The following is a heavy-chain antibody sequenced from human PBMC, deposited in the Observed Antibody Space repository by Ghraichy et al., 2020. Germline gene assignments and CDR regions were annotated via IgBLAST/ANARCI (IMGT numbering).Heavy chain of an antibody. CDR3: VRDSYSSPYYYGMDV. V-gene: IGHV3-74*01. CDR2: INTDGSST. J-gene: IGHJ6*02. CDR1: GFTFSNYW. D-gene: IGHD3-16*01. Sequence: GSLRLSCAASGFTFSNYWMHWVHQAPGKGLVWVSRINTDGSSTSYADSVKGRFTISRDNAKNTLYLQMNSLRAEDTAVYYCVRDSYSSPYYYGMDVWGQGTTVTVSS.